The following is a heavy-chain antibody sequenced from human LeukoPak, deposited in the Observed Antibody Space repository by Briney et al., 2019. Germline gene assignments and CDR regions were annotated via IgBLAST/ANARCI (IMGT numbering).Heavy chain of an antibody. J-gene: IGHJ4*02. CDR3: ARWNEGLDY. CDR2: IFESQTT. CDR1: GGSISSYY. Sequence: SETLSLTCTVSGGSISSYYWSWIRQPAGKGLEWVGYIFESQTTGYNPSLESRVTISQDTSRNQFSLKLSSVTAADTAVYYCARWNEGLDYWGQGTLVTVSS. D-gene: IGHD1-1*01. V-gene: IGHV4-59*01.